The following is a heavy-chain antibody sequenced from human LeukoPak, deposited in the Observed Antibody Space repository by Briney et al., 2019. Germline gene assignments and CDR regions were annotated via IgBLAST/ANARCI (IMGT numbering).Heavy chain of an antibody. CDR1: GFTFTNYV. Sequence: GGSLRLSCVVSGFTFTNYVVHWVRQAPGKGLEWVALVSSDGGIKYYADSVKGRFSVSRDISKNTLYLQMNSLRVDDTAVYYCARDSETTPIHVLGYWGQGTLVTVSS. J-gene: IGHJ4*02. D-gene: IGHD2-15*01. CDR3: ARDSETTPIHVLGY. CDR2: VSSDGGIK. V-gene: IGHV3-30-3*01.